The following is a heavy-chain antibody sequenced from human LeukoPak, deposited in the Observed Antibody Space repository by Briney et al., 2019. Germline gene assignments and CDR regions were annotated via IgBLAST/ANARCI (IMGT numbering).Heavy chain of an antibody. CDR3: ARRAGEYSHPYNY. CDR2: IYSGGNT. J-gene: IGHJ4*02. Sequence: GGSLRLSCTVSGFTVSSNSMSWVRQAPGKGLEWVSFIYSGGNTHYSDSVKGRFTISRDNSKNTLYLQMNSLRAEDTAVYYCARRAGEYSHPYNYWGQGTLVTVSS. V-gene: IGHV3-53*01. D-gene: IGHD4-17*01. CDR1: GFTVSSNS.